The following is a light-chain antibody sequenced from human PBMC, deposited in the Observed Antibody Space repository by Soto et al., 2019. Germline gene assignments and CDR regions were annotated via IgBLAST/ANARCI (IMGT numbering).Light chain of an antibody. J-gene: IGKJ1*01. Sequence: EIVLTQSPATLSLSPGERATLSCRASQSVGNNYLAWYQQKPGQAPRLLIYGASNRATGIPDRFSGSGSGTDFTLTISRLEPEDFAVYYCQQYGSSGTFGQGTKVDIK. V-gene: IGKV3-20*01. CDR2: GAS. CDR3: QQYGSSGT. CDR1: QSVGNNY.